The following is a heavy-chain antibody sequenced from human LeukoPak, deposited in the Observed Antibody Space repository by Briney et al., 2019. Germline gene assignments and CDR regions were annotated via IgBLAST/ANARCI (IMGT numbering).Heavy chain of an antibody. Sequence: SETLSLTCTVSGGSISSYYWSWIRQPPGKGLEWIGYIYYSGSTNYNPSLKSRVTISVDTSKNQFSLKLSSVTAADTAVYYWARHNRLRGFDYWGQGTLATVSS. CDR1: GGSISSYY. CDR2: IYYSGST. J-gene: IGHJ4*02. D-gene: IGHD4-17*01. V-gene: IGHV4-59*08. CDR3: ARHNRLRGFDY.